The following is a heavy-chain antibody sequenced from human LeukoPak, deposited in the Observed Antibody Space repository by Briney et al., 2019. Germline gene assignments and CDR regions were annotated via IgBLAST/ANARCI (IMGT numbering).Heavy chain of an antibody. CDR1: GGSISNSNSF. CDR2: IYYSGIT. J-gene: IGHJ4*02. CDR3: ARRAYGTSQYY. Sequence: PSETLSLTCTVSGGSISNSNSFWAWIRQPPGKGLEWIGTIYYSGITHYSPSLKSRVTISVDTSKNQFSLKLSSVTATDTALYYCARRAYGTSQYYCGQGTLVTVSS. V-gene: IGHV4-39*01. D-gene: IGHD4-17*01.